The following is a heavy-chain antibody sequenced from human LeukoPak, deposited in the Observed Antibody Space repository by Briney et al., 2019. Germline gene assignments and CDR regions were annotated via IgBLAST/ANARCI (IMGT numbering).Heavy chain of an antibody. D-gene: IGHD3-3*02. CDR2: IYYSGSN. CDR1: GGSISSYY. V-gene: IGHV4-59*01. J-gene: IGHJ3*02. CDR3: ARGGGIRSAFDI. Sequence: SETLSLTCTVSGGSISSYYWGWIRQAPGKGLEWIGYIYYSGSNNYNPSLKSRVTISVDTSKNQFSLKLSSVTAADTAVYYCARGGGIRSAFDIWGQGTMVTVSS.